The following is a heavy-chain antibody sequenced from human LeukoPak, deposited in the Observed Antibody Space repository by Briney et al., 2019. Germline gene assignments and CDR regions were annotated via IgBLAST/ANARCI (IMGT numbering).Heavy chain of an antibody. D-gene: IGHD3-22*01. CDR1: GGSNSSGGYS. Sequence: SETLSLTCAVSGGSNSSGGYSWSWIRQPPGKGLEWIGYIYHSGSTYYNPSLKSRVTISVDRSKNQFSLKLSSVTAADTAVYYCARADSSGPNWFDPWGQGTLVTVSS. V-gene: IGHV4-30-2*01. CDR3: ARADSSGPNWFDP. J-gene: IGHJ5*02. CDR2: IYHSGST.